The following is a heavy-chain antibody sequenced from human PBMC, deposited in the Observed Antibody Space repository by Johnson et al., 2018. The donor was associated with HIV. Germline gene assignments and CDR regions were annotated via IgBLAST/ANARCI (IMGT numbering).Heavy chain of an antibody. CDR3: ARGGHCGGDCAGAKQALDI. D-gene: IGHD2-21*01. J-gene: IGHJ3*02. CDR2: IKSDGST. Sequence: VQLVESGGALIQPGGSLRLSCAASGLTFSSGFTFSVYWMHWVRQAPGTGLVWVSRIKSDGSTTYADSVEGRFTISRDNSKATVYLQMNSLRVEDTAVYYCARGGHCGGDCAGAKQALDIWGQGTRVTVSS. CDR1: GLTFSSGFTFSVYW. V-gene: IGHV3-74*02.